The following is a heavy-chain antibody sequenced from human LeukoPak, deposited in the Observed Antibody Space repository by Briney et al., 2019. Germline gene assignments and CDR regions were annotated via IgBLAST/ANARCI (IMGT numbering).Heavy chain of an antibody. J-gene: IGHJ4*02. D-gene: IGHD3-22*01. CDR1: GYTFTSYG. CDR3: ARDYYDSSGNFGY. V-gene: IGHV1-69*05. Sequence: ASVKVSCKAAGYTFTSYGISWVRQAPGQGLEWMGGIIPIFGTANYAQKFQGRVTITTDESTSTAYMELSSLRSEDTAVYYCARDYYDSSGNFGYWGQGTLVTVSS. CDR2: IIPIFGTA.